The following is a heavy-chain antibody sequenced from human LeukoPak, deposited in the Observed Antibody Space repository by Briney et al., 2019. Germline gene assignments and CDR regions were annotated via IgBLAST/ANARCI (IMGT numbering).Heavy chain of an antibody. CDR3: ARRDAAIDF. CDR2: IYYSGTT. Sequence: SETLSLTCTVSGGSISSSGYYWGWIRQPPGKGLEWIGSIYYSGTTYYNPSLKSRVIISADTSKNQFSLKLNSVTAADAAIYYCARRDAAIDFWGQGTLVTVSS. D-gene: IGHD6-13*01. V-gene: IGHV4-39*01. CDR1: GGSISSSGYY. J-gene: IGHJ4*02.